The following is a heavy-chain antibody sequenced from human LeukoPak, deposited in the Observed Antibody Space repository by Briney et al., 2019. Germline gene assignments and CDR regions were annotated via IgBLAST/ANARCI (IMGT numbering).Heavy chain of an antibody. D-gene: IGHD3-22*01. CDR1: GGSINSYY. CDR2: IYTSGST. Sequence: SETLSLTCTVAGGSINSYYWSWIRQPAGKGLEWIGRIYTSGSTNYNPSLKSRVTMSVDTSKNQFSLKLSSVTAADTAVYFCAREDYYNSGGYYLDYWGQGTLVTVSS. J-gene: IGHJ4*02. CDR3: AREDYYNSGGYYLDY. V-gene: IGHV4-4*07.